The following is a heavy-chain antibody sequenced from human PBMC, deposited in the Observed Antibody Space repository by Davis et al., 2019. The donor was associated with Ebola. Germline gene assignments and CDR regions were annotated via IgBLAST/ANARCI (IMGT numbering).Heavy chain of an antibody. CDR2: IYHSGST. D-gene: IGHD3-3*01. Sequence: PSETLSLTCTVSGGSISSHYWSWIRQPPGKGLEWIGYIYHSGSTYYNPSLKSRVTISVDRSKNQFSLKLSSVTAADTAVYYCARGYDFWSGYSIYYYMDVWGKGTTVTVSS. CDR1: GGSISSHY. V-gene: IGHV4-59*11. CDR3: ARGYDFWSGYSIYYYMDV. J-gene: IGHJ6*03.